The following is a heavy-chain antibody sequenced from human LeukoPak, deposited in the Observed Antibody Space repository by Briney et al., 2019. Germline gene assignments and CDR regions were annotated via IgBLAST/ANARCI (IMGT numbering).Heavy chain of an antibody. D-gene: IGHD1-26*01. J-gene: IGHJ4*02. CDR1: GFTISSYE. Sequence: GGSLRLSCAASGFTISSYEMNWVRQAPGKGLEWISYIHSSGSTIYYADSVKGRFTISRDNAKNSLYLQMNSLRAEDTAVYYCVRDKSGCCFDYWGQGTLVTVSS. CDR3: VRDKSGCCFDY. CDR2: IHSSGSTI. V-gene: IGHV3-48*03.